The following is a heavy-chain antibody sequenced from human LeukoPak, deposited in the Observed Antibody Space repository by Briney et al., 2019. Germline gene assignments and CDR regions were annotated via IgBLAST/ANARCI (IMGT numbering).Heavy chain of an antibody. CDR1: GYTFTGYY. CDR2: INPNSGGT. CDR3: ARGWDSSGYSPPFDY. J-gene: IGHJ4*02. V-gene: IGHV1-2*02. Sequence: ASAKVSCKASGYTFTGYYMHWVRQAPGQGLEWMGWINPNSGGTNYAQKFQGRVTMTRDTSISTAYMELSRLRSDDTAVYYCARGWDSSGYSPPFDYWGQGTLVTVSS. D-gene: IGHD3-22*01.